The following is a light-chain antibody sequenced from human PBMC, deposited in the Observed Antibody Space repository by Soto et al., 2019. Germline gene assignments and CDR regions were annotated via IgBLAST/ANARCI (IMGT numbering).Light chain of an antibody. CDR1: QSIRNY. CDR3: QQTDSTPQT. CDR2: AAS. J-gene: IGKJ1*01. Sequence: DIQMTQSPSSLSASAGDRVTISCRASQSIRNYVSWYQQKPGTAPKLLIRAASTLQSGVPSRFSGSGSGTDFTLTIRSLQIEDFATYFCQQTDSTPQTFGQGTNVEI. V-gene: IGKV1-39*01.